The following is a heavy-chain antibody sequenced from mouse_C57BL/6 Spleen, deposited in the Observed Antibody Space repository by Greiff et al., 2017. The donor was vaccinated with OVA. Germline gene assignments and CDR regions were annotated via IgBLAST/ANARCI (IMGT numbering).Heavy chain of an antibody. D-gene: IGHD1-1*01. CDR2: IDPSDSYT. Sequence: VQLQQSGAELVRPGASVKLSCKASGYTFTSYWMHWVKQRPGQGLEWIGEIDPSDSYTNYNQKFKGKSTLTVDKSSSTAYMQLSSLTSEDSAVYYCARGGYGSSYDYFDYWGQGTTLTVSS. CDR3: ARGGYGSSYDYFDY. J-gene: IGHJ2*01. V-gene: IGHV1-69*01. CDR1: GYTFTSYW.